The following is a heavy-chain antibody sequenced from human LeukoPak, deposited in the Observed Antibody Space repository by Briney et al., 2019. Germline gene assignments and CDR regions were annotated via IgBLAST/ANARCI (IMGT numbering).Heavy chain of an antibody. V-gene: IGHV3-64D*06. J-gene: IGHJ4*02. CDR2: ISSNGGST. Sequence: GSLRLSCSASGFTFSSYAMHWVRQAPGKGLEYVSAISSNGGSTYYADSVKGRFTISRDNSKNTLYLQMSSLRAEGTAVYYCVKDSEDGITMIVVVMAGGLVDWGQGTLVTVSS. D-gene: IGHD3-22*01. CDR1: GFTFSSYA. CDR3: VKDSEDGITMIVVVMAGGLVD.